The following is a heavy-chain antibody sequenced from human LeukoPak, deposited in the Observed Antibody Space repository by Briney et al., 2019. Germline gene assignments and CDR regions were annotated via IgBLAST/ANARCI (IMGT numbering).Heavy chain of an antibody. CDR1: GGSISSYY. CDR2: IYYSGST. CDR3: ARVGSSYARGGFDP. D-gene: IGHD3-16*01. J-gene: IGHJ5*02. V-gene: IGHV4-59*01. Sequence: SETLSLTCTVSGGSISSYYWSWIRQPPGKGLEWIGYIYYSGSTNYSPSLKSRVTISVDTSKNQFSLKLSSVTAADTAVYYCARVGSSYARGGFDPWGQGTLVTVSS.